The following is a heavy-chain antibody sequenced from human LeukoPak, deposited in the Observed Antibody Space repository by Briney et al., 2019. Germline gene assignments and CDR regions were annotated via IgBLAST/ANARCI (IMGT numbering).Heavy chain of an antibody. V-gene: IGHV4-59*01. CDR2: IYYSGST. CDR1: GGSISSYY. CDR3: AIYYYDSSGYYLPTDY. D-gene: IGHD3-22*01. J-gene: IGHJ4*02. Sequence: SETLSLTCTVSGGSISSYYRSWIRQPPGKGLEWIGYIYYSGSTNYNPSLKSRVTISVDTSKNQFSLKLSSVTAADTAVYYCAIYYYDSSGYYLPTDYWGQGTLVTVSS.